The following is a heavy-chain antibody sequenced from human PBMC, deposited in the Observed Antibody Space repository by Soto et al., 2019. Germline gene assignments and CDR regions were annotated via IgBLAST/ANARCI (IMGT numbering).Heavy chain of an antibody. D-gene: IGHD1-26*01. Sequence: GGSLRLSCAASDFTFSTYAMSWVRQAPGRGLQLVAVIGNGGDTTYYADSVKGRFTISRDNSKNTLFLQMNSLRADDTAVYYCAKEFQWELHAFDIWGQGTMVTVSS. CDR2: IGNGGDTT. CDR3: AKEFQWELHAFDI. V-gene: IGHV3-NL1*01. J-gene: IGHJ3*02. CDR1: DFTFSTYA.